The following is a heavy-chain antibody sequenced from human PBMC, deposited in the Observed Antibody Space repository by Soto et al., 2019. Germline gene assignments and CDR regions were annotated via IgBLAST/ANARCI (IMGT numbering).Heavy chain of an antibody. CDR1: GGTFSSYA. J-gene: IGHJ5*02. V-gene: IGHV1-69*01. CDR3: ARVANDFWSGYYRGRWFDP. D-gene: IGHD3-3*01. Sequence: QVQLVQSGAEVKKPGSSVKVSCKASGGTFSSYAISWVRQAPGQGLEWMGGIIPIFGTANYAQKFQGRVTITADESTSTAYMELSSLRSEDTAVYYCARVANDFWSGYYRGRWFDPWGQGTLVTVSS. CDR2: IIPIFGTA.